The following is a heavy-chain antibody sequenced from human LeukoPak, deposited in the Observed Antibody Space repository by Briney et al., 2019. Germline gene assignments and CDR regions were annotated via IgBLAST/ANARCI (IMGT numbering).Heavy chain of an antibody. Sequence: GGSLRLSCAASGFTFSNAWMNWVRQAAGKGLEWVGRIKSKTDGGTTDYAAPVKGRFTISRDDSKNTLYLQMNSLKTEDTAVYYCSTTYYYDSSEGYWGQGTLVTVSS. J-gene: IGHJ4*02. CDR3: STTYYYDSSEGY. D-gene: IGHD3-22*01. CDR2: IKSKTDGGTT. CDR1: GFTFSNAW. V-gene: IGHV3-15*07.